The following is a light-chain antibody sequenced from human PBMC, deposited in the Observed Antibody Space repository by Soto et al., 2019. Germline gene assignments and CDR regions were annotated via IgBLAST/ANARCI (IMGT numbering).Light chain of an antibody. V-gene: IGLV1-40*01. CDR1: SSNIGAGYD. CDR2: GNS. J-gene: IGLJ2*01. CDR3: QSYKSILNVG. Sequence: QSVLTQPPSVSGAPGQRVTISCTGSSSNIGAGYDVPWYQQLPGTAPKLLIHGNSNRPSGVPDRFSGSKSGTSASRAITGRQAEDVADYYCQSYKSILNVGFGGGAKLIVL.